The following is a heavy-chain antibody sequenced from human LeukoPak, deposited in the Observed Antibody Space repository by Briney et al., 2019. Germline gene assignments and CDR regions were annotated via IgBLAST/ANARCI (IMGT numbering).Heavy chain of an antibody. Sequence: GGSLRLSCAASGFTFSSYTMNWVRQAPGQGLEWVSSIGRDSSYVYYADSLKGRFTISRDNSKNTLYLQMNSLRAEDTAVYYCAKKSPSDNWGQGTLVTVSS. V-gene: IGHV3-21*04. CDR1: GFTFSSYT. J-gene: IGHJ4*02. CDR3: AKKSPSDN. CDR2: IGRDSSYV.